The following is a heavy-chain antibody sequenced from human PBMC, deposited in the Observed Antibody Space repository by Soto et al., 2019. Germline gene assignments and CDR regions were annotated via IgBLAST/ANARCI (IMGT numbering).Heavy chain of an antibody. CDR3: ARTPHYALWCGYGGRHCLDV. J-gene: IGHJ6*02. V-gene: IGHV2-70*20. Sequence: SGPTLVNPTPTLTLTCTFSGFSLSTSGMCVTWVRQPPGKALEWLALIDWDDDKYYSTSLKTRLTISTYTSKYQVVLTMPNMAPVDTGSYYSARTPHYALWCGYGGRHCLDVWGPGTTVAVSS. CDR2: IDWDDDK. D-gene: IGHD3-3*01. CDR1: GFSLSTSGMC.